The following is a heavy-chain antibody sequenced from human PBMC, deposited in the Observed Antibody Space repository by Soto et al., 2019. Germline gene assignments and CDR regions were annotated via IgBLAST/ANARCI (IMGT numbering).Heavy chain of an antibody. V-gene: IGHV1-3*01. CDR1: GYSFTNYA. CDR2: INAGNGVT. Sequence: QVQLVQSGAEVRKPGASVKVSCKASGYSFTNYAMHWVRQAPGQRLEWMGWINAGNGVTQYSQKFLGRVSITRDTSASTAYMELSSLRSEDTAVYYCAREYLSGGYDIYDSWGQGTLVTVSS. D-gene: IGHD3-9*01. CDR3: AREYLSGGYDIYDS. J-gene: IGHJ4*02.